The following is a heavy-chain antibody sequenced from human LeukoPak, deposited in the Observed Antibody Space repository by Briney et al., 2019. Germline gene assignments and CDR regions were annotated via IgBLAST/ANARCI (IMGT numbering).Heavy chain of an antibody. Sequence: GESLKISCKGSGYSFTSYWIGWVRQMPGKGLEWMGIIYPGDSDTRYSPSFQGQVTISAGKSISTAYLQWSSLKASDTAMYYCARCLGDSSGNWAFDIWGQGTMVTVSS. CDR2: IYPGDSDT. CDR3: ARCLGDSSGNWAFDI. CDR1: GYSFTSYW. V-gene: IGHV5-51*01. J-gene: IGHJ3*02. D-gene: IGHD3-22*01.